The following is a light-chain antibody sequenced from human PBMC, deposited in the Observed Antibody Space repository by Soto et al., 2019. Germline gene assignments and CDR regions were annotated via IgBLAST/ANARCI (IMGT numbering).Light chain of an antibody. CDR2: DVS. CDR1: SSDVGGYNY. Sequence: QSALTQPASVSESPGQSITISCTGTSSDVGGYNYVSWYQQHPGKAPKLMIYDVSNLPSGVSNRFSGSKSGNTASLTISGLQAEDEAEYYCSSYTSTNTVVFGGGTKVTVL. V-gene: IGLV2-14*03. CDR3: SSYTSTNTVV. J-gene: IGLJ2*01.